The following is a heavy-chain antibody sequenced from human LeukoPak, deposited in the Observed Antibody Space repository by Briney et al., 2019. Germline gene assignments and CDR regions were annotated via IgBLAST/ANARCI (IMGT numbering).Heavy chain of an antibody. CDR1: GFTFSSYA. CDR3: AKKVVVGATSPYSDFQD. Sequence: GGSLRLSCVASGFTFSSYAMSWVRQAPGKGLEWVSAISGSGVTTHYAGSVKGRFSISRDNSKNTLYLQMNSPRAEDTALYYCAKKVVVGATSPYSDFQDWGQGTLVTVSS. V-gene: IGHV3-23*01. D-gene: IGHD1-26*01. J-gene: IGHJ1*01. CDR2: ISGSGVTT.